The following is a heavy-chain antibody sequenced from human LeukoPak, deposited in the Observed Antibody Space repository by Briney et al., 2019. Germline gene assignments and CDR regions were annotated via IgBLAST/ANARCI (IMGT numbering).Heavy chain of an antibody. CDR2: IVPMFNTT. J-gene: IGHJ1*01. Sequence: SVKVSCKASGGTFSTYAISWVRQAPGQGLEWMGGIVPMFNTTNYAQKFQGRVTITADESTSTAYMELSSLRSDDTAVYYCARTGYSSSWYDAEYFHHWGQGTLVAVSS. V-gene: IGHV1-69*13. D-gene: IGHD6-13*01. CDR1: GGTFSTYA. CDR3: ARTGYSSSWYDAEYFHH.